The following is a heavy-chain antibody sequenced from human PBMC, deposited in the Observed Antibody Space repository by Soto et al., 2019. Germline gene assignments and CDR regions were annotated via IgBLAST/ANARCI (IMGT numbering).Heavy chain of an antibody. V-gene: IGHV3-23*01. Sequence: GGSLRLSCAASGFTFSSYAMSWVRQAPGKGLEWVSAISASAASTYYADSVKGRFTISRDNSKNTLFLQVNSLRAEDTALYYCAKGGPYSSSSYDYWGQGTLVTVSS. D-gene: IGHD6-6*01. CDR3: AKGGPYSSSSYDY. CDR1: GFTFSSYA. J-gene: IGHJ4*02. CDR2: ISASAAST.